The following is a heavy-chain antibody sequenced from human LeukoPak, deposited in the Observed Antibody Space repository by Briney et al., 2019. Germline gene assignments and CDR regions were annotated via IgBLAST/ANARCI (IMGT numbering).Heavy chain of an antibody. D-gene: IGHD1/OR15-1a*01. CDR2: ISNRGYST. V-gene: IGHV3-11*01. CDR3: ARNKRRFDQ. CDR1: GFTFSDHY. Sequence: GGSLRLSCAASGFTFSDHYMSWIRQTPGEGLEWVSYISNRGYSTYYADSVKGRFTISRDNAKNSLYLEMQGLRAEDTAVYYCARNKRRFDQWGQGTVVTVSS. J-gene: IGHJ4*02.